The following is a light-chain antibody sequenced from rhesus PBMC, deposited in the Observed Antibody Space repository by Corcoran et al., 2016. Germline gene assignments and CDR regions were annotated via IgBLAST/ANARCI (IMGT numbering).Light chain of an antibody. CDR1: QGISSW. Sequence: DIQMTQSPSSLSASVGDKVTITCRASQGISSWLAWSQQKPGKAPKLLIYAASSLQSGVPSRVSGSGAVKDYTITISSLQPEDFATYYCQQGYNTPFTFGPGTKLDIK. V-gene: IGKV1-18*01. CDR3: QQGYNTPFT. J-gene: IGKJ3*01. CDR2: AAS.